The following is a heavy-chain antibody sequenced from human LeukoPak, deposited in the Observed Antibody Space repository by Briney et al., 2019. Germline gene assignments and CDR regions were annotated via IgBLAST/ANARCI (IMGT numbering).Heavy chain of an antibody. Sequence: PSDPLSLTCTVCGGSISSSSYYWGWSRQPLGTGVEWIGSIYYSGSTYYNPSLKSRVPISVDTSKNQFSLKLSSVTAADTAVYYWARPLWEGDAFDIWGQREMVTVSS. CDR2: IYYSGST. D-gene: IGHD1-26*01. CDR1: GGSISSSSYY. CDR3: ARPLWEGDAFDI. V-gene: IGHV4-39*01. J-gene: IGHJ3*02.